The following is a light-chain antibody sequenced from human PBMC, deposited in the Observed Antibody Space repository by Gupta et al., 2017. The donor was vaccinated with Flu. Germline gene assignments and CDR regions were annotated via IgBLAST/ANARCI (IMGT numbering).Light chain of an antibody. CDR1: DSLVYSDGDSY. J-gene: IGKJ1*01. V-gene: IGKV2-30*01. CDR3: MHSTRLPST. CDR2: KAS. Sequence: DAVMTQSPLSLPVTLGQPASISCRSSDSLVYSDGDSYVSWFHQRPGQSPRRLIYKASNRDSGVPDRISGSGSGTDFTLTISRLEAEDVGVYYCMHSTRLPSTFGQGTKVEI.